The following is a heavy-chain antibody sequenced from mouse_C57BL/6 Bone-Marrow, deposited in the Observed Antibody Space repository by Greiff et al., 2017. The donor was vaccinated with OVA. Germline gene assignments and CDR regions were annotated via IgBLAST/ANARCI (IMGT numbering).Heavy chain of an antibody. CDR1: GYSFTDYN. CDR3: ARDSNYVNWYFDV. CDR2: INPNYGTT. J-gene: IGHJ1*03. D-gene: IGHD2-5*01. Sequence: VHVKQSGPELVKPGASVKISCKASGYSFTDYNMNWVKQSNGKSLEWIGVINPNYGTTSYNQKFKGKATLTVDQSSSTAYMQLNSLTSEDAAVYYCARDSNYVNWYFDVWGTGTTVTVSS. V-gene: IGHV1-39*01.